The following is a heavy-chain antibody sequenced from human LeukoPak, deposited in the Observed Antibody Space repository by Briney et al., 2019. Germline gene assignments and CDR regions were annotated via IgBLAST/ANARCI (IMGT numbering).Heavy chain of an antibody. Sequence: PGGSLRLSCAASGFTFSSYDMNWVRQAPGKGLKWVANIKQDGSEKYYVDSVKGRFTISRDNAQNSLYLQMNSLRAEDTAIYYCATSTAAAGTDWGQGTLVTVSS. D-gene: IGHD6-13*01. CDR3: ATSTAAAGTD. J-gene: IGHJ4*02. CDR1: GFTFSSYD. CDR2: IKQDGSEK. V-gene: IGHV3-7*03.